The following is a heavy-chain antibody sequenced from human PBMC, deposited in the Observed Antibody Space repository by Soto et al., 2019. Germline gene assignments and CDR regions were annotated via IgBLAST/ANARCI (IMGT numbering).Heavy chain of an antibody. D-gene: IGHD2-2*01. CDR2: MFHSGST. J-gene: IGHJ5*02. CDR1: GYFISSGYY. V-gene: IGHV4-38-2*02. CDR3: ARGHIVVVPTVGWFDP. Sequence: LETLSLTCTVSGYFISSGYYWGWIRQPPGKGLEWIGSMFHSGSTHYNPSLKSRVTMSVDTSKNQFSLRLSSVTASDTAVYYCARGHIVVVPTVGWFDPWGQGTLVTVSS.